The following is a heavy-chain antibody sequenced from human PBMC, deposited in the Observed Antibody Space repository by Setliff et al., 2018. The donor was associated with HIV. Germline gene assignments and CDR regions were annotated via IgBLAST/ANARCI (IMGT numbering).Heavy chain of an antibody. CDR3: ARHVRYSGSGSYSFDY. Sequence: PSETLSLTCTVSGDSISNYYWSWIRQPPGGGLEWIGYIYNSASTNYNPSLKSRVTISVDTSKKQFSLKLNSVTAADTAVYYCARHVRYSGSGSYSFDYWGQGTLVTVSS. CDR2: IYNSAST. CDR1: GDSISNYY. V-gene: IGHV4-59*08. J-gene: IGHJ4*02. D-gene: IGHD3-10*01.